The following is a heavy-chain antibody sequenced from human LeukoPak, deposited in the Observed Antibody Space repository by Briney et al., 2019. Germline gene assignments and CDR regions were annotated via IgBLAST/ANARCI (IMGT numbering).Heavy chain of an antibody. CDR2: ISGSGGST. V-gene: IGHV3-23*01. CDR3: AKDRDYYDSSGYFDY. D-gene: IGHD3-22*01. CDR1: GFTFSGYA. J-gene: IGHJ4*02. Sequence: SGGSLRLSCAASGFTFSGYAMSWVRQAPGKGLEWVSAISGSGGSTYYADSVKGRFTISRDNSKNTLYLQMNSLRAEDTAVYYCAKDRDYYDSSGYFDYWGQGTLVTVSS.